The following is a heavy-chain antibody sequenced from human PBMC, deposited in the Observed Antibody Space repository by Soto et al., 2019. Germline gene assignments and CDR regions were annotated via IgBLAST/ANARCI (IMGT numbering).Heavy chain of an antibody. Sequence: SETLSLTCTVSGGSISSYYWSWIRQPPGKGLEWIGYIYYSGSTNYNPSLKSRVTISVDTSKNQFSLKLSSVTAADTAVYYCARASGSYYGLGYYYYYMDVWGKGTTVTVSS. CDR2: IYYSGST. D-gene: IGHD3-10*01. V-gene: IGHV4-59*01. CDR3: ARASGSYYGLGYYYYYMDV. J-gene: IGHJ6*03. CDR1: GGSISSYY.